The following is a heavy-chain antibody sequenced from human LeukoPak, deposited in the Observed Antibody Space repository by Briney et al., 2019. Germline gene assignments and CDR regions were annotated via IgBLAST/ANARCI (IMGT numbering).Heavy chain of an antibody. CDR2: IYYSGST. D-gene: IGHD2-15*01. CDR3: ARGDCSGGSCYLFDY. J-gene: IGHJ4*02. V-gene: IGHV4-39*01. CDR1: GGSISSSSYY. Sequence: PSETLSLTCTVSGGSISSSSYYWGWIRQPPGKGLEWIGSIYYSGSTYYNPSLKSRVTISVDTSKNQFSLKLSSVTAADTAVHYCARGDCSGGSCYLFDYWGQGALVTVSS.